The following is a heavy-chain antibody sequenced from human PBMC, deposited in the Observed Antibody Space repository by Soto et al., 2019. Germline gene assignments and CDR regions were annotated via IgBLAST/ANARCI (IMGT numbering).Heavy chain of an antibody. V-gene: IGHV3-33*01. CDR1: GFAFSNYG. Sequence: QVQLVESGGGVVQPGRSLRLSCATSGFAFSNYGMHWVRQAPGRGLEWVALIWYDGSNKYYADSVKGRFTISRDNSKNTLYLQVNSLRAEDTAVYYCAGSPPGVAGRYDFDYWGQGTLVTVSS. CDR3: AGSPPGVAGRYDFDY. J-gene: IGHJ4*02. CDR2: IWYDGSNK. D-gene: IGHD6-6*01.